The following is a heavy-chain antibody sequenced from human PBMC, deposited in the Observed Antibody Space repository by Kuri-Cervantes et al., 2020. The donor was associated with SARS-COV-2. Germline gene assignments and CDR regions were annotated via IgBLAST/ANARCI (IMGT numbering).Heavy chain of an antibody. Sequence: LSLTCAASGFTFSSYAMHWVRQAPGKGLEWVAVISYDGSNKYYADSVKGRFTISRDNSKNTLYLQMNSLRAEDTAAYYCASEMENGPGDGLVVPAAIDYWGQGTLVTVSS. J-gene: IGHJ4*02. CDR1: GFTFSSYA. D-gene: IGHD2-2*01. CDR2: ISYDGSNK. V-gene: IGHV3-30-3*01. CDR3: ASEMENGPGDGLVVPAAIDY.